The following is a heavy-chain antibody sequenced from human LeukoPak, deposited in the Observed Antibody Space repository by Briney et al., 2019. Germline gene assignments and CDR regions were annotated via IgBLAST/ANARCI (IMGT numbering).Heavy chain of an antibody. CDR1: GGSISNYY. Sequence: PSETLSLTCTVSGGSISNYYWNWIRQSPGKGLEWIGYISYSGSTTYNPSLKSRVSISVDTSKNQFSLRLSSVPAADTAVYYCARSRVQLERRGVFDIGGKGTMVTV. CDR3: ARSRVQLERRGVFDI. D-gene: IGHD1-1*01. CDR2: ISYSGST. J-gene: IGHJ3*02. V-gene: IGHV4-59*08.